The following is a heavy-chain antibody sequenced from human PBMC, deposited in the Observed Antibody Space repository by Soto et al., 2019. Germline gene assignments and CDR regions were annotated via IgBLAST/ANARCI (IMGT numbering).Heavy chain of an antibody. D-gene: IGHD3-22*01. Sequence: QVQLVESGGGVVQPGRSLRLSCAASGFTFSSYGMHWVRQAPGKGLEWVAVIWYDGSNKYYADSVKGRFTISRDNSKNTLYLQMNSLRAEDTAVYYCARERKWLDAFAIWGKGTMVTVSS. CDR3: ARERKWLDAFAI. CDR1: GFTFSSYG. CDR2: IWYDGSNK. V-gene: IGHV3-33*01. J-gene: IGHJ3*02.